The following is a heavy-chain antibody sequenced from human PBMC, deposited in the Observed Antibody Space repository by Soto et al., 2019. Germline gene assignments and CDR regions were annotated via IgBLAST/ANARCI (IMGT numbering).Heavy chain of an antibody. D-gene: IGHD4-17*01. Sequence: QVRLVQSGAEVKKPGASVKVSCKASGYTFTSYGISWVRQAPGQGLEWMGWISAYNGNTNYAQKLQGRVTMTTDTSTSTAYMELRSLRSDDTAVYYCARSHDGDYVGDHRKYYFDYWGQGTLVTVSS. J-gene: IGHJ4*02. V-gene: IGHV1-18*01. CDR2: ISAYNGNT. CDR1: GYTFTSYG. CDR3: ARSHDGDYVGDHRKYYFDY.